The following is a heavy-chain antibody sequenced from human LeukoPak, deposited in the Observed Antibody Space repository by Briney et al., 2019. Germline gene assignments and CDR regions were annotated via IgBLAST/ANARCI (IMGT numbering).Heavy chain of an antibody. CDR3: AKDPEGYWYYFDY. V-gene: IGHV3-30*04. CDR2: TSPDGSSE. J-gene: IGHJ4*02. Sequence: GRSLRLSCAASGFTFNIYSMHWVRQAPGKGLEWVAVTSPDGSSENYADSVRGRFTISRDNSKNTLYLQMNSLRAEDTAVYYCAKDPEGYWYYFDYWGQGTLVTVSS. CDR1: GFTFNIYS. D-gene: IGHD2-8*02.